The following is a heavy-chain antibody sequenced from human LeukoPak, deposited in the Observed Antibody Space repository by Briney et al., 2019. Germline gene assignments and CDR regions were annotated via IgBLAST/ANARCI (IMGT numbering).Heavy chain of an antibody. J-gene: IGHJ6*02. CDR2: IYYSGST. Sequence: SETLSLTCTVSGGSISSYYWSWIRLPPGKGLEWIGYIYYSGSTNYNPSLKSRVTISVDTSKNQFSLKLSSVTAADTAVYYCARDRSKDYYYYGMDVWGQGTTVTVSS. CDR3: ARDRSKDYYYYGMDV. D-gene: IGHD1-26*01. CDR1: GGSISSYY. V-gene: IGHV4-59*01.